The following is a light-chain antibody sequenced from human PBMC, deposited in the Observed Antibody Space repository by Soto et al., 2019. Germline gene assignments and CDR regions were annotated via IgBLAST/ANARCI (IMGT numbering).Light chain of an antibody. V-gene: IGLV2-14*01. J-gene: IGLJ1*01. Sequence: QSVLTQPASVSGSPGQSITISCTGTSSDFGGYNYVSWYQQHPGKAPKLMIYDVSNRPSGVSNRFSGSKSGNTASLTISGLQADDEADYYCSSYTSSSTLYVFGTGTKVTVL. CDR2: DVS. CDR1: SSDFGGYNY. CDR3: SSYTSSSTLYV.